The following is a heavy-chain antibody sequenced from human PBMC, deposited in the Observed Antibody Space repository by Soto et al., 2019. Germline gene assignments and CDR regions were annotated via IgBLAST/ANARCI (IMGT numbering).Heavy chain of an antibody. V-gene: IGHV1-3*01. CDR2: INAGNGNT. Sequence: ASVKVYCKASGYTFTSYAMHLVRQAPGQRLEWMGWINAGNGNTKYSQKFQGRVTITRDTSASTAYMELSSLRSEDTAVYYCGIDSRVYDFWSGSPGPLDYWGQGTLVTVSS. D-gene: IGHD3-3*01. CDR3: GIDSRVYDFWSGSPGPLDY. CDR1: GYTFTSYA. J-gene: IGHJ4*02.